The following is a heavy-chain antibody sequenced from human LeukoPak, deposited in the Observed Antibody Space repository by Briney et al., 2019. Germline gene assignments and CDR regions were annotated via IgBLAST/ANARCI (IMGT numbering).Heavy chain of an antibody. CDR3: ARRSHPTTALAGGAFDI. J-gene: IGHJ3*02. CDR2: VYYSGST. D-gene: IGHD4-17*01. CDR1: GGSISSYY. V-gene: IGHV4-59*08. Sequence: PSETLSPTCTVSGGSISSYYWSWIRQPPGKGLEWIGYVYYSGSTNYNPSLKSRVTISVDTSKNQFSLKLSSVTAADTAVYYCARRSHPTTALAGGAFDIWGQGTMVTVSS.